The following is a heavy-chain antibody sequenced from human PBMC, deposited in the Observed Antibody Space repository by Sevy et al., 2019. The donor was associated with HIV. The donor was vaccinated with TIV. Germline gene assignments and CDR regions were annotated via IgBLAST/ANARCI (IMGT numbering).Heavy chain of an antibody. Sequence: SETLSLTCAVSGGSISSSNWWSWVRQPPGKGLEWIGEIYHSGSTNYNPSLKRRVTISVDKSKNQFSLKLSSVTAADTAVYYCAREGNSDYYGMDVWGQGTTVTVSS. D-gene: IGHD4-4*01. V-gene: IGHV4-4*02. CDR2: IYHSGST. CDR3: AREGNSDYYGMDV. CDR1: GGSISSSNW. J-gene: IGHJ6*02.